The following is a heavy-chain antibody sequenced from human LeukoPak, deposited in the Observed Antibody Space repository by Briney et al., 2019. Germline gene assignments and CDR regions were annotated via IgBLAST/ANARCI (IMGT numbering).Heavy chain of an antibody. CDR3: ARDPRTLGSSWYYFDY. D-gene: IGHD6-13*01. J-gene: IGHJ4*02. Sequence: GASVKVSCKASGYTFTSYYIHWVRQAPGQGLEWMGIINPSGGSTTYAQKFQGRVTMTRDTSTSTVYMELGSLRSEDTAVYYCARDPRTLGSSWYYFDYWGQGTLVTVSS. CDR2: INPSGGST. CDR1: GYTFTSYY. V-gene: IGHV1-46*01.